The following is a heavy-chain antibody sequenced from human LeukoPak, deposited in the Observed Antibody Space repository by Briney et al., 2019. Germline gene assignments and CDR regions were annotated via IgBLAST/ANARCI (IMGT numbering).Heavy chain of an antibody. D-gene: IGHD2-2*01. J-gene: IGHJ3*02. CDR1: GFTFSGYW. V-gene: IGHV3-74*01. CDR3: ARRHYAVEAFDI. CDR2: INSDGGT. Sequence: GGSLRLSCAASGFTFSGYWMRWVRQAPGKGLECVSRINSDGGTAYADSVKGRFTISRDNAKNTLYLQMNSLRAEDTALYYCARRHYAVEAFDIWGQGTMVTVSS.